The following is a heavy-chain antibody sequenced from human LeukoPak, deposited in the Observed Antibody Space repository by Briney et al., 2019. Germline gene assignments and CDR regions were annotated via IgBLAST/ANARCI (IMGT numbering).Heavy chain of an antibody. J-gene: IGHJ4*02. Sequence: SGPTLVDPTQTLTLTCAFSGFSLSTSGVGVGWIRQPPGKALEWLALIYWDDDKRYSPSLKSRLTITKDTSKNQVVLTMTNMDPVDTATYYCAHRNYGDYFFDYWGQGTLVTVSS. D-gene: IGHD4-17*01. V-gene: IGHV2-5*02. CDR3: AHRNYGDYFFDY. CDR2: IYWDDDK. CDR1: GFSLSTSGVG.